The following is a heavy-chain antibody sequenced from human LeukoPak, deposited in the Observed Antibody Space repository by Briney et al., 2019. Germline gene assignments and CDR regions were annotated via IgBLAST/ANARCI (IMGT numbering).Heavy chain of an antibody. CDR1: GFTFSFYA. Sequence: GGSLRLSCAASGFTFSFYAMSWVRQAPGKGLEWVSAISGSGDATYNADSVKGRVTISRDNAKNTLYLQMSSLRAEDTAVYYCAERDYSGDNRYFDLWGRGTLVTVSS. V-gene: IGHV3-23*01. J-gene: IGHJ2*01. CDR3: AERDYSGDNRYFDL. D-gene: IGHD4-17*01. CDR2: ISGSGDAT.